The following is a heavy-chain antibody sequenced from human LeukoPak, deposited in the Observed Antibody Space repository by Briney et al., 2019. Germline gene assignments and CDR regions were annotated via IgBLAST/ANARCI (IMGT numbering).Heavy chain of an antibody. CDR1: GGSISSSDYY. CDR2: IYYSGST. D-gene: IGHD3-10*01. V-gene: IGHV4-30-4*01. J-gene: IGHJ4*02. CDR3: ARMRRGYGSGDSDY. Sequence: SETLSLTCTVSGGSISSSDYYWSWIRQPPGKGLEWIGYIYYSGSTYYNPSLKSRVTISVDTSKNQFSLKLSSVTAADTAVYYCARMRRGYGSGDSDYWGQGTLVTVSS.